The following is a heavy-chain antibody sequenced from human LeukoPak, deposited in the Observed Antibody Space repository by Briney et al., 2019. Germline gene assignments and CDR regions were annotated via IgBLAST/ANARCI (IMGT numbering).Heavy chain of an antibody. D-gene: IGHD6-6*01. J-gene: IGHJ4*02. CDR3: AGLYSNSRPAAMGTLFDN. V-gene: IGHV3-33*01. CDR2: IWFDESIK. CDR1: GFDLSTYA. Sequence: GGSLRLSCAASGFDLSTYAMHWVRQAPGKGLEWVAVIWFDESIKYYADAVKGRFTISRDNFKNTLYLQMNGLRAEDTAVYYCAGLYSNSRPAAMGTLFDNWGQGTLVTVSS.